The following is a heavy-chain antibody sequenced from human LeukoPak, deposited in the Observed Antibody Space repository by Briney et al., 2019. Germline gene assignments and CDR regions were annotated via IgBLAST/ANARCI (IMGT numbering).Heavy chain of an antibody. V-gene: IGHV1-24*01. D-gene: IGHD6-13*01. CDR1: GYTLTELS. CDR2: FDPEDGET. CDR3: ATARILKQYIAAARPEGAFDI. J-gene: IGHJ3*02. Sequence: ASVKVSCKVSGYTLTELSMHWVRQAPGKGLEWMGGFDPEDGETIYAQKFQGRVTMTEDTSTDTAYMELSSLRSEDTAVYYCATARILKQYIAAARPEGAFDIWGQGTMVTVSS.